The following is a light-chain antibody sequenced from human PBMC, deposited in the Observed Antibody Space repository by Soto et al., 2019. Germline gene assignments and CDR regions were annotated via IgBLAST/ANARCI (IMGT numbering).Light chain of an antibody. CDR3: SSYTSNSIV. CDR2: EVS. V-gene: IGLV2-14*01. Sequence: QSVLTQPASVSGSPGQSITISCTGTSSDVGGYNYVSWYQQHPGKAPKLMIYEVSFRPSGISNRFSGSRSGNTASLTISGLQAEDEADYYCSSYTSNSIVFGTGTKGTVL. J-gene: IGLJ1*01. CDR1: SSDVGGYNY.